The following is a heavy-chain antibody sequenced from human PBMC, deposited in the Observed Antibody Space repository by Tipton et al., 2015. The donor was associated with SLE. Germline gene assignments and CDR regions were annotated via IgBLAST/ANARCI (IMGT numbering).Heavy chain of an antibody. CDR2: ISGSGGST. CDR1: GFTFSSYA. CDR3: AKGPPRGIVGASGAFDI. D-gene: IGHD1-26*01. Sequence: GSLRLSCAASGFTFSSYAMSWVRQAPGKGLEWVSAISGSGGSTYYADSVKGRFTISRDNSKNTLYLQMNSLRAEDTAVYYCAKGPPRGIVGASGAFDIWGQGTMVTVSS. V-gene: IGHV3-23*01. J-gene: IGHJ3*02.